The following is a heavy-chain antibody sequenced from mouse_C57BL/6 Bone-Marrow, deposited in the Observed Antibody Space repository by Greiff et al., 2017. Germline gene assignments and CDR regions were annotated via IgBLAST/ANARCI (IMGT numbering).Heavy chain of an antibody. D-gene: IGHD2-4*01. CDR3: ARGGDYDGGGYYYAMDY. CDR2: INYDGSSP. J-gene: IGHJ4*01. V-gene: IGHV5-16*01. CDR1: GFTFSDYY. Sequence: EVHLVESEGGLVQPGSSMKLSCTASGFTFSDYYMAWVRQVPEKGLEWVANINYDGSSPYYLDSLKSRFIISRDNAKNILYLQMSSLKSEDTATYYCARGGDYDGGGYYYAMDYWGQGTSVTVSS.